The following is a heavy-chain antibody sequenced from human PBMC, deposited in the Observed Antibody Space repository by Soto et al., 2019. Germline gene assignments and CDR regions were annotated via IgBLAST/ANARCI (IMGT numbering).Heavy chain of an antibody. V-gene: IGHV4-30-2*01. CDR3: ARVPDV. CDR2: IYHSGST. CDR1: GGSISRGGFS. Sequence: SGTLSLTCAGSGGSISRGGFSWSWIRQPPGKGLEWIGYIYHSGSTYYNPSLKSRVTISVDRSKNQFSLKLSSVTAADTAVYYCARVPDVWGQGTTVTVSS. J-gene: IGHJ6*02.